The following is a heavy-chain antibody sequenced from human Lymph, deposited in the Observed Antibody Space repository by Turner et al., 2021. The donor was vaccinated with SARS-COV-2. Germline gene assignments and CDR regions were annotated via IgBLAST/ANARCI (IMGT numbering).Heavy chain of an antibody. J-gene: IGHJ4*02. CDR3: ARDVTGPLGY. CDR2: IIPMLDIA. D-gene: IGHD1-20*01. Sequence: QVQLVQSGAEVNKPGSSVKVSCKASGGTFSSYAIRWVRQAPGQGLEWMRGIIPMLDIANYAQKFQGRVTITADKSTSTAYMELSSLRSEDTAVYYCARDVTGPLGYWGQGTLVTVSS. V-gene: IGHV1-69*10. CDR1: GGTFSSYA.